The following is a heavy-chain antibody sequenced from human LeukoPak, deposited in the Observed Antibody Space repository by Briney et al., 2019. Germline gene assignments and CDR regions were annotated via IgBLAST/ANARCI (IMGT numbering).Heavy chain of an antibody. CDR2: INPSGGTT. J-gene: IGHJ4*02. V-gene: IGHV1-46*01. CDR1: GYTFTSYY. CDR3: ARDRDYYDSGSYEY. Sequence: ASVKVSCKASGYTFTSYYMHWVRQAPGQGLEWMGIINPSGGTTNYATKFQGRVTMTRDTSTSTVYMQLSSLKYEDTAVYYCARDRDYYDSGSYEYWGQGTLVTVSS. D-gene: IGHD3-10*01.